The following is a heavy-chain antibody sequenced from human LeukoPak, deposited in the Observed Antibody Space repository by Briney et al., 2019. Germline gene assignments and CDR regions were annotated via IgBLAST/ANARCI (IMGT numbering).Heavy chain of an antibody. V-gene: IGHV3-23*01. Sequence: GGSLRLSCAASGFTFSSHAMNWVRQAPGKGLEWLSSLNESGETTDYADSVKGRFTISRDNSKNTLFLQMNNLRADDTAVYYCAKQWLVGGWGRGALVIVSS. CDR2: LNESGETT. CDR1: GFTFSSHA. J-gene: IGHJ4*02. CDR3: AKQWLVGG. D-gene: IGHD6-19*01.